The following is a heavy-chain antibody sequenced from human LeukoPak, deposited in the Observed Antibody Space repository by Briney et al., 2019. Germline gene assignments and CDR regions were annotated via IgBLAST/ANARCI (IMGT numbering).Heavy chain of an antibody. CDR1: GGSISSGDYY. Sequence: SQTLSLTCTVSGGSISSGDYYWSWIRQPPGKGLEWIGYIYYSGSTYYNPSLKSRVTISVDTSKNQFSLKLSSVTTADTAVYYCARGGAARPAGFDYWGQGTLVTVSS. CDR3: ARGGAARPAGFDY. D-gene: IGHD6-6*01. V-gene: IGHV4-30-4*08. CDR2: IYYSGST. J-gene: IGHJ4*02.